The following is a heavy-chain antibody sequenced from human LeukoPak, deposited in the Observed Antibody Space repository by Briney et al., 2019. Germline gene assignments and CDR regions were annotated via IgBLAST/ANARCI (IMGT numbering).Heavy chain of an antibody. CDR3: APVQWLADTWGY. D-gene: IGHD6-19*01. CDR1: GGSISTSRYY. V-gene: IGHV4-39*01. CDR2: IYYSGIT. J-gene: IGHJ4*02. Sequence: KPSETLSLTCTVSGGSISTSRYYWGWIRQPPGKGLEWIGSIYYSGITYYNPSLKSRVTISLDTSKDQFSLKLTSVTAADTAVYYCAPVQWLADTWGYWGQGTLVTVSS.